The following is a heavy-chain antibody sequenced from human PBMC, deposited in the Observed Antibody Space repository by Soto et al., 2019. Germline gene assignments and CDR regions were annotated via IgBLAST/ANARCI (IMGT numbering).Heavy chain of an antibody. D-gene: IGHD4-17*01. CDR2: INAGNGNT. CDR3: AREETGTRTTVVTPYYYYGMDV. Sequence: ASVKVSCKASGYTFTSYAMHWVRQAPGQRLEWMGWINAGNGNTKYSQKFQGRVTITRDTSASTAYMELSSLRSEDTAVYYCAREETGTRTTVVTPYYYYGMDVWGQGTTVTVSS. J-gene: IGHJ6*02. V-gene: IGHV1-3*01. CDR1: GYTFTSYA.